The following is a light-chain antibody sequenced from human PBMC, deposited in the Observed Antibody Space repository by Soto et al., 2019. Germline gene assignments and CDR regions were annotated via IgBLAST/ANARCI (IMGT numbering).Light chain of an antibody. V-gene: IGLV2-14*01. J-gene: IGLJ2*01. CDR3: SSYTSSSTLVV. CDR1: SSDVGGYNY. CDR2: DVS. Sequence: QSALTQPASVSGSPGQPITISCTGTSSDVGGYNYVSWYHQHPGKAPKLMIYDVSNRPSGVSNRVSGSKSGNTASLTISGLQAEDESDYYCSSYTSSSTLVVFGGGTKLTVL.